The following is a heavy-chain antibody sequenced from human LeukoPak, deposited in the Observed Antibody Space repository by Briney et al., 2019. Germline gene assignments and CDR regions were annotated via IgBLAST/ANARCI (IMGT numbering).Heavy chain of an antibody. CDR1: GFTFSSYS. V-gene: IGHV3-21*01. Sequence: PGGSLRLSCAASGFTFSSYSMNWVRQAPGKGLEWVSSISSSSSYIYYADSVKGRFTISRDNAKNSLYLQMNSLRAEDTAVYYCARYSGSYGGFDPWGQGTLVTVSS. CDR2: ISSSSSYI. CDR3: ARYSGSYGGFDP. J-gene: IGHJ5*02. D-gene: IGHD1-26*01.